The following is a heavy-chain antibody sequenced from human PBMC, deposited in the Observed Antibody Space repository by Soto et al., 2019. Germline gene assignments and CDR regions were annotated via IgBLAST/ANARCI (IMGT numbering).Heavy chain of an antibody. CDR1: GYTFTSYG. V-gene: IGHV1-18*01. CDR2: ISAYNGNT. Sequence: ASVKVSCKASGYTFTSYGISWVRQAPGQGLEWKGWISAYNGNTNYAQKLQGRVTMTTDTSTSTAYMELRSLRSDDTALYYCARDLGAIYDILTGYGMDVWGQGTTVTVS. CDR3: ARDLGAIYDILTGYGMDV. J-gene: IGHJ6*02. D-gene: IGHD3-9*01.